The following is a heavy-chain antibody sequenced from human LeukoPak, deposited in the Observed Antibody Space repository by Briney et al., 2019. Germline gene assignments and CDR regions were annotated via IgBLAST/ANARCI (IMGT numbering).Heavy chain of an antibody. CDR3: ARAGPAFDI. Sequence: GGSLRLSCAASGFTFSSYSMNWVRQAPGKGLEWVSSISSSSSHIYYADSVKGRFTISRDNAKNSLYLQMNSLRAEDTAVYYCARAGPAFDIWGQGTMVTVSS. CDR1: GFTFSSYS. V-gene: IGHV3-21*01. CDR2: ISSSSSHI. J-gene: IGHJ3*02.